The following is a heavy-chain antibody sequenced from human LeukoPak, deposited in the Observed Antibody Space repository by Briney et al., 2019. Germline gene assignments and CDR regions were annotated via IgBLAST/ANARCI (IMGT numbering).Heavy chain of an antibody. CDR2: MYSGGDT. V-gene: IGHV3-53*01. CDR1: GFTFSSYA. D-gene: IGHD3-16*02. CDR3: ARVWEISFDS. Sequence: GRSLRLSCAASGFTFSSYAMHWVRQAPGKGLECVSVMYSGGDTYYADSVKGRFTFSRDNSKNTLYLQMNSLRAEDTAVYYCARVWEISFDSWGQGSLVTVSA. J-gene: IGHJ4*02.